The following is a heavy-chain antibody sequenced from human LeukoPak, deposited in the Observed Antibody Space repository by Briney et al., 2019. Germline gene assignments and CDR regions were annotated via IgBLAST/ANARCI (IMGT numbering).Heavy chain of an antibody. Sequence: GGSLRLSCAASGFTFSSYSMSWIRRAPGKGLEWVSYISSSGSTIYYADSVQGRFTISRDNAKNSLYLQMNSLRAEDTAVYYCARDPSRLRYCSSTSCYSPSWGQGTMVTVSS. D-gene: IGHD2-2*01. V-gene: IGHV3-48*04. CDR1: GFTFSSYS. CDR2: ISSSGSTI. CDR3: ARDPSRLRYCSSTSCYSPS. J-gene: IGHJ3*01.